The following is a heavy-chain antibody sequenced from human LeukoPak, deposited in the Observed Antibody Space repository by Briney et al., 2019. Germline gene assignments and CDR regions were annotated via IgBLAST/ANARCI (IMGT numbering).Heavy chain of an antibody. J-gene: IGHJ3*02. CDR2: ISGSGGST. CDR3: ARLQRGIAAAGDAFDI. V-gene: IGHV3-23*01. CDR1: GFTFGSYA. Sequence: GGSLRLSCAASGFTFGSYAMSWVRQAPGKGLEWVSAISGSGGSTYYADSVKGRFTISRDNSKNTLYLQMNSLRAEDTAVYYCARLQRGIAAAGDAFDIWGQGTMVTVSS. D-gene: IGHD6-13*01.